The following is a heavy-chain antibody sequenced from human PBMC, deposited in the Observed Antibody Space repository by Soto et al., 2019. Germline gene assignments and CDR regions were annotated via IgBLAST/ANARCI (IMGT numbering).Heavy chain of an antibody. CDR1: GFTFSSYA. CDR3: AKDPLGSYYFDY. CDR2: ISGSGGST. D-gene: IGHD1-26*01. V-gene: IGHV3-23*01. J-gene: IGHJ4*02. Sequence: GGSLRLSCAASGFTFSSYAMSWVRQAPGKGLEWVSAISGSGGSTYYADSVKGRFTNSRDNSKNTLYLQMNSLRAEDTGVYYCAKDPLGSYYFDYWGQGTLVTVSS.